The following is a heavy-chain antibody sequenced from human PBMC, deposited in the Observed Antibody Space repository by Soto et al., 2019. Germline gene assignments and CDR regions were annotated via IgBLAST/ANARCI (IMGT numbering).Heavy chain of an antibody. CDR2: KYYSGAT. V-gene: IGHV4-30-4*01. CDR1: GGSIKSDYY. J-gene: IGHJ6*02. CDR3: ARGRPNYFYYGLDV. Sequence: SETLSLTCTVSGGSIKSDYYWACVRQPPGGGLEWMGYKYYSGATDSDPSLEARVSFSVDTSKNQFFLNLTSVTVADTAVYYCARGRPNYFYYGLDVWGPGIPVTAP.